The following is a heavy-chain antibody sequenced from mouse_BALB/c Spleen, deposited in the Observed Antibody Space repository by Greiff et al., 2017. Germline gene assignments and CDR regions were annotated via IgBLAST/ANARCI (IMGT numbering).Heavy chain of an antibody. V-gene: IGHV5-17*02. CDR1: GFTFSSFG. D-gene: IGHD1-2*01. CDR3: ARHEFITTAMAMDY. CDR2: ISSGSSTI. J-gene: IGHJ4*01. Sequence: EVKLVESGGGLVQPGGSRKLSCAASGFTFSSFGMHWVRQAPEKGLEWVAYISSGSSTIYYADTVKGRFTISRDNPKNTLFLQMTSLRSEDTAMYYCARHEFITTAMAMDYWGQGTSVTVSS.